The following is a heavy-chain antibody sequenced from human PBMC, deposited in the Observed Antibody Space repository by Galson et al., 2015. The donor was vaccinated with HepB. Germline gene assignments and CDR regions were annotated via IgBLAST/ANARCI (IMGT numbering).Heavy chain of an antibody. CDR1: GGSISSYY. J-gene: IGHJ4*02. CDR3: ARVDYDSSGYSTVVDY. CDR2: IYDSGST. V-gene: IGHV4-59*01. Sequence: ETLSLTCTVSGGSISSYYWSWIRQPPGKGLEWIGYIYDSGSTNYNPSLKSRVTISIDTSKNQFSLKLSSVTAADTAVYYCARVDYDSSGYSTVVDYWGQGTLVTVSS. D-gene: IGHD3-22*01.